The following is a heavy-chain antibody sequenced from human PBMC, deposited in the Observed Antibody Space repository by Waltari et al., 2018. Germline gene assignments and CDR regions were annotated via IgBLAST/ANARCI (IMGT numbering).Heavy chain of an antibody. CDR3: ARRVVLGYCSRTSCYHNWFDP. Sequence: QVQLVQSGSELKKPGASVKVSCKASGYTFTSYAMNWVRQAPGQGLEWMGWVNPNTGNPTYAQGLTGRFVFSLDTSVSTAYLQISSLKAEDTAVYYCARRVVLGYCSRTSCYHNWFDPWGQGTLVTVSS. D-gene: IGHD2-2*01. CDR2: VNPNTGNP. CDR1: GYTFTSYA. J-gene: IGHJ5*02. V-gene: IGHV7-4-1*02.